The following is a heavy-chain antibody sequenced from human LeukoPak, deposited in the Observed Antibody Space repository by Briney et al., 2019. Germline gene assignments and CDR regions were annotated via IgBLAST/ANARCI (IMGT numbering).Heavy chain of an antibody. CDR2: IIPIFGTA. CDR3: ARSYSSGWYYFDS. D-gene: IGHD6-19*01. V-gene: IGHV1-69*06. J-gene: IGHJ4*02. CDR1: GYTFTNYG. Sequence: SVKVSCKASGYTFTNYGLSWVRQAPGQGLEWMGGIIPIFGTATYAQKFQGRVTITADKSTSTAYMELSSLRSEDTAVYYCARSYSSGWYYFDSWGQGTLVTVSS.